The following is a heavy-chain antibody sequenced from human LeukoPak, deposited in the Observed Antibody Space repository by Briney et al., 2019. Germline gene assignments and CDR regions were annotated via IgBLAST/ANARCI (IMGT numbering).Heavy chain of an antibody. J-gene: IGHJ6*03. D-gene: IGHD2-15*01. V-gene: IGHV1-69*13. Sequence: ASVKVSCKASGGTFSSYAISWVRQAPGQGLEWMRGIIPIFGTANYAQKFQGRVTITADESTSTAYMELSSLRSEDTAVYYCARDGGYCSGGSCYDPTYGPHWYYYYYYMDVWGKGTTVTVSS. CDR1: GGTFSSYA. CDR3: ARDGGYCSGGSCYDPTYGPHWYYYYYYMDV. CDR2: IIPIFGTA.